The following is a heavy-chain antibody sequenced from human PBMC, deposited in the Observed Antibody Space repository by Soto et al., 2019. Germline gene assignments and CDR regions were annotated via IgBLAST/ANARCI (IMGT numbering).Heavy chain of an antibody. CDR1: GFIFDNSG. CDR3: VKAGVRDLIVEVPVYFDK. D-gene: IGHD2-21*01. CDR2: ISWNGGNI. Sequence: EVQLVESGGGLVQPGRSLRLSCAASGFIFDNSGMHWVRQAPGKGLEWVSGISWNGGNIGYADSVRGRFSISRDKAKDSLFLQMDSLRPENTAFYYCVKAGVRDLIVEVPVYFDKWGQGTLVTVSS. V-gene: IGHV3-9*01. J-gene: IGHJ4*02.